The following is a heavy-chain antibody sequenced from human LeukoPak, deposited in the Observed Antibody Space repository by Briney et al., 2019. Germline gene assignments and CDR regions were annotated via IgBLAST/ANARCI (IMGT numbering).Heavy chain of an antibody. V-gene: IGHV3-21*01. D-gene: IGHD5-24*01. CDR2: ISSSSSYM. CDR1: GFTFSSYS. Sequence: GGSLRLSCAAYGFTFSSYSMNWVRQAPGKGLEWVSSISSSSSYMYYADSVKGRFTISRDNAKNSLYLQMNSLRAEDTAVYYCARENGYDYWGQGTLVTVSS. J-gene: IGHJ4*02. CDR3: ARENGYDY.